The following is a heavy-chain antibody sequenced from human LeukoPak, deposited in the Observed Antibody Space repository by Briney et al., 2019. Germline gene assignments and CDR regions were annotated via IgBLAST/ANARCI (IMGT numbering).Heavy chain of an antibody. CDR1: GYSFTSYW. V-gene: IGHV5-51*01. CDR2: IYPGDSDT. J-gene: IGHJ3*02. D-gene: IGHD2/OR15-2a*01. Sequence: GESLKISCKGSGYSFTSYWIGWVRQMPGKGLEWMGIIYPGDSDTRYSPSFQGQVTFSADKSISTASLQLSSLKASDTAMYFCARLLSAARDAFDIWGQGTMVPVSS. CDR3: ARLLSAARDAFDI.